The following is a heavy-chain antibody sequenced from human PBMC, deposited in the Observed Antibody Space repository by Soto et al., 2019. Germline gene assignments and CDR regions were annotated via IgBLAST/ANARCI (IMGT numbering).Heavy chain of an antibody. CDR1: GYTFTGYY. V-gene: IGHV1-2*04. J-gene: IGHJ6*02. CDR3: AREIVVSSYYYYYYGMDV. CDR2: INPNSGGT. Sequence: ASVKVSCKASGYTFTGYYMHWVRQAPGQGLEWMGWINPNSGGTNYAQKFQGWVTMTRDTSISTAYMELSRLRSDDTAVYYCAREIVVSSYYYYYYGMDVWGQGTTVTVSS. D-gene: IGHD3-22*01.